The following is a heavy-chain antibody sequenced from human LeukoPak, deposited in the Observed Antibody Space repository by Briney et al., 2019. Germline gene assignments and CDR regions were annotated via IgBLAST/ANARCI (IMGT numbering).Heavy chain of an antibody. Sequence: GGSPRLSCTGSGIIGSSIYMSWVRQAPGKGLEWVSVVYNTGSTFYTDSVKGRFTVSRDNSKDTLYLQMSGLRAEDTAVYYCASGIPFEYWGQGTLVTVSS. D-gene: IGHD5-18*01. J-gene: IGHJ4*02. CDR3: ASGIPFEY. V-gene: IGHV3-53*01. CDR1: GIIGSSIY. CDR2: VYNTGST.